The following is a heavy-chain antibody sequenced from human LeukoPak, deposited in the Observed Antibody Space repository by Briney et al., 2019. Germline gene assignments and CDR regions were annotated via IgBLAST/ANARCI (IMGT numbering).Heavy chain of an antibody. CDR2: ISSNGGST. CDR1: GFSFSRYD. J-gene: IGHJ6*02. D-gene: IGHD3-10*01. CDR3: VKDVMGSTDYYYGLDV. Sequence: GGSLRLSCSASGFSFSRYDMHWVRQAPGKGLEYVSAISSNGGSTYYADSVKGRFTISRDNSKNTLYLQMSSLRAEDTAVYYCVKDVMGSTDYYYGLDVWGQGTTVTVS. V-gene: IGHV3-64D*09.